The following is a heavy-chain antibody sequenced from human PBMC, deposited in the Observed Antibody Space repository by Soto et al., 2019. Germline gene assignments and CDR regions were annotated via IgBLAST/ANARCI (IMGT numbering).Heavy chain of an antibody. Sequence: QITLKESGPTRVKPTQTLTLTCTFSGFSLSTSGVGVGWIRQPPGKALERLALIYWDDDKRYSPSLKSRLTITKDTSKNQVVLTMTNMDPVDTATYYCAHRGGLQGNWNGGYFDFWGQGALVTVSS. CDR2: IYWDDDK. CDR1: GFSLSTSGVG. J-gene: IGHJ4*02. CDR3: AHRGGLQGNWNGGYFDF. V-gene: IGHV2-5*02. D-gene: IGHD1-1*01.